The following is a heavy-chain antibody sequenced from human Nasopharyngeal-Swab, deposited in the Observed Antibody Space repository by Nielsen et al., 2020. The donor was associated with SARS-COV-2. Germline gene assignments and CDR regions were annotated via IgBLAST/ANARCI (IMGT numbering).Heavy chain of an antibody. V-gene: IGHV3-7*03. D-gene: IGHD5-12*01. Sequence: GESLKISCAATGFTFSSYWMSWVRQAPGRGLEWLAHTKEDGTVTHYVDSVRGRFTVSRDNAKNSLFLQMNSLRAEDTAIYYCAKDRVIRYSTWGQGTLVTVSS. CDR3: AKDRVIRYST. J-gene: IGHJ4*02. CDR2: TKEDGTVT. CDR1: GFTFSSYW.